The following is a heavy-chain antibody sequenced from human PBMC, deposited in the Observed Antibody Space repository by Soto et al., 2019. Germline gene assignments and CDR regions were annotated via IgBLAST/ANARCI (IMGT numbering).Heavy chain of an antibody. CDR2: IYHSGST. J-gene: IGHJ4*02. V-gene: IGHV4-30-2*02. D-gene: IGHD7-27*01. Sequence: PSETLSLTCAVSGGTISSGRYSWSRIKQPPGKGLEWIGYIYHSGSTYYNPSLKSRVTISVDRSKNQFSLKLSSVTAADTAVYYCARRWGTYFDYWGQGTLVTV. CDR3: ARRWGTYFDY. CDR1: GGTISSGRYS.